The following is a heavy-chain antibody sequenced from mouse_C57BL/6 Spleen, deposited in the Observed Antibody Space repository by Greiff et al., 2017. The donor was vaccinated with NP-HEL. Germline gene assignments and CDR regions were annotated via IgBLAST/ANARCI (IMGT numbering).Heavy chain of an antibody. CDR3: ARGDGNYLAWFAY. CDR1: GYTFTSYW. Sequence: VQLQQPGAELVRPGSSVKLSCKASGYTFTSYWMHWVKQRPIQGLEWIGNIDPSDSETPYNQKFKDKATLTVDKSSSTAYMQLSSLTSEDSAVSYCARGDGNYLAWFAYWGQGTLVTVSA. J-gene: IGHJ3*01. V-gene: IGHV1-52*01. CDR2: IDPSDSET. D-gene: IGHD2-1*01.